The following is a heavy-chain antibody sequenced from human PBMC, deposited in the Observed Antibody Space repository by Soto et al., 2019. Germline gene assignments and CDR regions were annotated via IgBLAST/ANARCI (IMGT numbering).Heavy chain of an antibody. CDR1: GGSISSYY. CDR2: IYYSGST. CDR3: ARPLAGCSGGSCYSVWAFDI. Sequence: SETLSLTCTVSGGSISSYYWSWIRQPPGKGLEWIGYIYYSGSTNYNPSLKSRVTISVDTSKNQFSLKLSSVTAADTAVYYCARPLAGCSGGSCYSVWAFDIWGQGTMVTVSS. J-gene: IGHJ3*02. V-gene: IGHV4-59*08. D-gene: IGHD2-15*01.